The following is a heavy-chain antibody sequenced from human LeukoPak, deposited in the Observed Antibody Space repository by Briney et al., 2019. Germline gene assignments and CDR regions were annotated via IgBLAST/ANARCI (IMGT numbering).Heavy chain of an antibody. CDR1: GGSISSYY. V-gene: IGHV4-59*01. CDR2: IYYSGST. CDR3: TRGYTSTVIEY. Sequence: SETLSLTCTVSGGSISSYYWSWIRQPPGKGLEWIGYIYYSGSTNYNPSLKSRVTISVDTPKNQFSLKLSSVTAADTAVYYCTRGYTSTVIEYWGQGTLVTVSS. J-gene: IGHJ4*02. D-gene: IGHD5-18*01.